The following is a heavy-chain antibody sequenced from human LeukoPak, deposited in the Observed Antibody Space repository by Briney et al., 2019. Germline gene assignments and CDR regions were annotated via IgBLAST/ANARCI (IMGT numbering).Heavy chain of an antibody. CDR2: IYYSGST. Sequence: SETLSLTCTVSGGSISSGGYYWSWIRQHPGKGLEWIGYIYYSGSTYYNPSLKSRVTISVDTSKNQLSLKLSSVTAADTAVYYCARLPVERITIFGVAPPKDYWGQGTLVTVSS. D-gene: IGHD3-3*01. CDR3: ARLPVERITIFGVAPPKDY. V-gene: IGHV4-31*03. CDR1: GGSISSGGYY. J-gene: IGHJ4*02.